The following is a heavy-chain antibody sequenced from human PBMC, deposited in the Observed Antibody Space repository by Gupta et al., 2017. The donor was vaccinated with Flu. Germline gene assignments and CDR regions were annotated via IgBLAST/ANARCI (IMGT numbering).Heavy chain of an antibody. CDR1: GFTFSSYG. CDR3: AKGLAFGLAPYYFDY. Sequence: QVQLVESGGGVVQPGRSLRLSCAASGFTFSSYGMHWVRQAPGKGLEWVAVISYDGSNKYYADSVKGRFTISRDNSKNTLYLQMNSLRAEDTAVYYCAKGLAFGLAPYYFDYWGQGTLVTVSS. J-gene: IGHJ4*02. CDR2: ISYDGSNK. D-gene: IGHD3-10*01. V-gene: IGHV3-30*18.